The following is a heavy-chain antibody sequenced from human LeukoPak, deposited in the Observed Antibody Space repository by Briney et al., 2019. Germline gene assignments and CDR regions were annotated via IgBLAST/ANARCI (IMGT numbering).Heavy chain of an antibody. CDR1: GFTFSSYA. CDR3: ARVLDIVVVPAANDAFDI. CDR2: ISYDGSNK. D-gene: IGHD2-2*03. Sequence: QTGGSLRLSCAASGFTFSSYAMHWVRQAPGKGLEWVAVISYDGSNKYYADSVKGRFTISRDNSKNTLYLQMNSLRAEDTAVYYCARVLDIVVVPAANDAFDIWGQGTMVIVSS. V-gene: IGHV3-30-3*01. J-gene: IGHJ3*02.